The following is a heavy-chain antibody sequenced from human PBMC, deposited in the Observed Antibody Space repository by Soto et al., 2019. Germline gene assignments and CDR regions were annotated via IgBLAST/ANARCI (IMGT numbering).Heavy chain of an antibody. Sequence: QVQLVESGGGVVQPGRSLRLSCAASGFTFSSYGMHWVRQAPGKGLEWVAVTSYDGTNSYYADSVKGRFTISRDNSKNTLYLQMNSLGAEDTAVYYCAKDRPNKDTYTGYSYYDMDVWGQGTRSPSP. CDR1: GFTFSSYG. V-gene: IGHV3-30*18. CDR3: AKDRPNKDTYTGYSYYDMDV. J-gene: IGHJ6*02. D-gene: IGHD3-16*01. CDR2: TSYDGTNS.